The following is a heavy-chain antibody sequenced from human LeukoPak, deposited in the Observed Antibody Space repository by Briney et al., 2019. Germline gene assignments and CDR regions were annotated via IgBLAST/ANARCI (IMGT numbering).Heavy chain of an antibody. CDR3: ARRHFWSGYLSIDY. D-gene: IGHD3-3*02. CDR2: ISSSGSTI. J-gene: IGHJ4*02. CDR1: GFTFDDYG. V-gene: IGHV3-48*03. Sequence: GGSLRLSCAASGFTFDDYGMSWVRQAPGKGLEWVSYISSSGSTIYYADSVKGRFTISRDNAKNSLYLQMNSLRAEDTAVYYCARRHFWSGYLSIDYWGQGTLVTVSS.